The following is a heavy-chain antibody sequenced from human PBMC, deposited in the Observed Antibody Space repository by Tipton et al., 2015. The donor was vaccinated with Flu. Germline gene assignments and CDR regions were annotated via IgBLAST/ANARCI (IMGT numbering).Heavy chain of an antibody. J-gene: IGHJ3*01. D-gene: IGHD3-16*01. V-gene: IGHV4-59*01. CDR1: GGSIGIYF. CDR2: ISHTGDT. Sequence: TLSLTCTVSGGSIGIYFWSWLRQPPGKGLQWIGYISHTGDTNYNPSVEGRVTLSLDSSRNQFSLRLRSVTAADTAVYYCARTVTSFGGPDAFDVWGQGTKVTASS. CDR3: ARTVTSFGGPDAFDV.